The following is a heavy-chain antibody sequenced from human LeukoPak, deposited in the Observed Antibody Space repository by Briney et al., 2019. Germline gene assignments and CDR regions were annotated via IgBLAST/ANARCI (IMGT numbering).Heavy chain of an antibody. CDR3: ARIGARGATDYYGMDV. Sequence: PSETLSLTCTVPGGSISSDYWSWIRQPPGKGLEWIGYIYYSGSTNYNPSLKSRVTISVDTSKNQFSLKLSSVAAADTAVYYCARIGARGATDYYGMDVWGQGTTVTVYS. J-gene: IGHJ6*02. D-gene: IGHD3-10*01. CDR2: IYYSGST. CDR1: GGSISSDY. V-gene: IGHV4-59*12.